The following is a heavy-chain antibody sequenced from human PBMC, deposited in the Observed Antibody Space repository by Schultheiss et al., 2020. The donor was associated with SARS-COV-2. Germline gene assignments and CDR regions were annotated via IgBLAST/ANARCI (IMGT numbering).Heavy chain of an antibody. CDR3: ARDKIVLMVYAKYYYYGMAV. Sequence: SETLSLTCTVANGSISSYYWSWIRQPPGKGLEWIGYIYYSGSTYYNPSLKSRVTISVDTSKNQFSLKLSSVTAADTAVYYCARDKIVLMVYAKYYYYGMAVWAEATTVTVSS. CDR2: IYYSGST. D-gene: IGHD2-8*01. V-gene: IGHV4-59*12. CDR1: NGSISSYY. J-gene: IGHJ6*04.